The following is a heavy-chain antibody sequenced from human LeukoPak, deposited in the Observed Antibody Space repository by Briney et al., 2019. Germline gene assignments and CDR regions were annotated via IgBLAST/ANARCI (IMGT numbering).Heavy chain of an antibody. D-gene: IGHD3-22*01. CDR2: INHSGST. J-gene: IGHJ4*02. Sequence: SETLSLTCAVYGGSFSGYYWSWIRQPPGKGLEWIGEINHSGSTNYNPSLKSRVTISVDTSKNQFSLKLSSVTAADTAVYYCARVADYYESSGYYDYWGQGTLVTVSS. CDR3: ARVADYYESSGYYDY. CDR1: GGSFSGYY. V-gene: IGHV4-34*01.